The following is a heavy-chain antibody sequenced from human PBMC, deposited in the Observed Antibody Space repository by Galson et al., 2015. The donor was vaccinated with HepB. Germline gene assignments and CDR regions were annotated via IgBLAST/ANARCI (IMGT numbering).Heavy chain of an antibody. D-gene: IGHD6-19*01. CDR1: GGTFSSYA. J-gene: IGHJ6*02. Sequence: SVKVSCKASGGTFSSYAISWVRQAPGQGLEWMGGIIPIFGTANYAQKFQGRVTITADESTSTAYMELSSLRSEDTAVYYCARAPSSGWYLNYYGMDVWGQGTTVTVSS. CDR3: ARAPSSGWYLNYYGMDV. CDR2: IIPIFGTA. V-gene: IGHV1-69*13.